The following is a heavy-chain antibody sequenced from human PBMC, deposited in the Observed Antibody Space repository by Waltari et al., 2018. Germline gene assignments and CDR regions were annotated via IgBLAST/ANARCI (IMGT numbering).Heavy chain of an antibody. CDR2: VYYSGTT. V-gene: IGHV4-39*07. CDR3: ARLIAANWFDP. J-gene: IGHJ5*02. CDR1: GDSISSSSYY. Sequence: QLQLQESGPGLVKPSETLSLTCTVSGDSISSSSYYWGWIRQPPGKGLEWIGRVYYSGTTYYNPSLKSRVTISVDTSKNQFSLKVSSVTAADTAVYYCARLIAANWFDPWGQGTLVTVSS. D-gene: IGHD6-13*01.